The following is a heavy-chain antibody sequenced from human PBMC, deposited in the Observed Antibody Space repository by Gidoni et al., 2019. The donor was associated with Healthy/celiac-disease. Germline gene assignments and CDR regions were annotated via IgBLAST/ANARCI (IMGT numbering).Heavy chain of an antibody. CDR3: AGYGDYVYAFDI. CDR2: ISWNSGSI. D-gene: IGHD4-17*01. V-gene: IGHV3-9*01. Sequence: EVQLVESGGGLVQPGRSLRLSCAASGFTFDDYAMHWVRQAPGKGLEWVSGISWNSGSIGYADSVKGRFTISRDNAKNSLYLQMNSLRAEDTALYYCAGYGDYVYAFDIWGQGTMVTVSS. CDR1: GFTFDDYA. J-gene: IGHJ3*02.